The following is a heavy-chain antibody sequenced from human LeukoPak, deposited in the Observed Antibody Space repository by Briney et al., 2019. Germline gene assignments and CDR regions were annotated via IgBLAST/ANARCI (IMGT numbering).Heavy chain of an antibody. V-gene: IGHV4-4*07. CDR2: ICSSEDT. J-gene: IGHJ4*02. CDR1: DGSISSFC. Sequence: SETLSLTCTVSDGSISSFCWSWIRQPAGKGLEWIGRICSSEDTNYNPSLKSRVTMSVDTSQNQFSLRLTSVTAADTAIYYCARIRRDSGDWYADNYWGQGTLVTVSP. D-gene: IGHD6-19*01. CDR3: ARIRRDSGDWYADNY.